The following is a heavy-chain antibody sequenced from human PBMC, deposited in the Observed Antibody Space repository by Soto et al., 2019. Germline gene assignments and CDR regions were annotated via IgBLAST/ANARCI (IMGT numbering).Heavy chain of an antibody. J-gene: IGHJ4*02. V-gene: IGHV3-33*01. Sequence: PGGSLRLSCAASGFTFSGFGMHWVRQAPGKGLEWVAIIWYDGSDKYYADSVGGRFTISRDNSKNTLSLQMNSLRAEDTAVYHCAFGNLSYYFDYWGQGTPVTVSS. D-gene: IGHD3-16*01. CDR3: AFGNLSYYFDY. CDR2: IWYDGSDK. CDR1: GFTFSGFG.